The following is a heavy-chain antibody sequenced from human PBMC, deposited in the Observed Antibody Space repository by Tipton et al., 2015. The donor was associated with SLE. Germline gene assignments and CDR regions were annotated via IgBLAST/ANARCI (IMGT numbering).Heavy chain of an antibody. J-gene: IGHJ3*02. CDR1: GFTFNNYT. D-gene: IGHD3-3*01. CDR2: ISSGSDYI. CDR3: ARRHFGVGFISAFDI. Sequence: SLRLSCAASGFTFNNYTMNWVRQAPGKGLEWVSSISSGSDYIYYADSVKGRFTISRDNAKNSLYLQMNSLRAEDTAVYYCARRHFGVGFISAFDIWGQGTMVTVSS. V-gene: IGHV3-21*03.